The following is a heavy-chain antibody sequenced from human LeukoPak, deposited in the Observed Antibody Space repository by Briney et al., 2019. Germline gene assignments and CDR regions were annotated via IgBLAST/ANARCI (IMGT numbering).Heavy chain of an antibody. Sequence: PGGSLRLSCAASGFTFTSYDINWVRQATGQGLEWMGWMNPNSGNTGYAQKFQGRVTITRNTSISTAYMELSSLRSEDTAVYYCARGAKRLRLVGRRYYYMDVWGKGTTVTVSS. J-gene: IGHJ6*03. D-gene: IGHD5-12*01. CDR1: GFTFTSYD. CDR3: ARGAKRLRLVGRRYYYMDV. CDR2: MNPNSGNT. V-gene: IGHV1-8*03.